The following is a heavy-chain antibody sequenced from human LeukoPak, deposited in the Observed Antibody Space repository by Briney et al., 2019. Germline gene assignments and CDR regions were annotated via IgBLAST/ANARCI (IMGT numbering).Heavy chain of an antibody. D-gene: IGHD2-2*01. J-gene: IGHJ6*02. V-gene: IGHV3-9*01. Sequence: PGESLRLSCAASGFTFDDYAMHWVRQAPGKGLEWVSGISWNSGSIGYADSVKGRFTISRDNAKNSLYLQMNSLRAEDTALYYCAKDIERYCSSTSCYRGYGMDVWGQGTTVTVSS. CDR3: AKDIERYCSSTSCYRGYGMDV. CDR2: ISWNSGSI. CDR1: GFTFDDYA.